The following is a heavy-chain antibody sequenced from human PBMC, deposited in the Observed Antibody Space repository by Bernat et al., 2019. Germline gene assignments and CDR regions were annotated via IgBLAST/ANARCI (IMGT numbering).Heavy chain of an antibody. CDR1: RFTFSNYS. Sequence: EVQLVESGGGLVQPGGSLRLSCAASRFTFSNYSMNWVRQAPGKGLEWVSYISSSSSTIYSADSVQGRFTVSRDNAKNSLYLQMNSLRAEDTAVYYCARELWLGIEAVGVDYWGQGTLVTVSS. CDR2: ISSSSSTI. J-gene: IGHJ4*02. V-gene: IGHV3-48*01. CDR3: ARELWLGIEAVGVDY. D-gene: IGHD1-26*01.